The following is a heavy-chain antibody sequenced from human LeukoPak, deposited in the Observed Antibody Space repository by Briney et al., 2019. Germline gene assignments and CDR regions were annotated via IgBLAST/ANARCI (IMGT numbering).Heavy chain of an antibody. CDR1: GYTFTGYY. J-gene: IGHJ6*03. Sequence: ASVKVSCKASGYTFTGYYMHWVRQAPGQGLEWMGWISTNTGNPTYAQGLTGRFVFSLDTSVSTAYLQISSLKAEDTAVYYCARKSVAATPRDIVYQYSYMDVWGKGTTVTVSS. CDR3: ARKSVAATPRDIVYQYSYMDV. CDR2: ISTNTGNP. D-gene: IGHD2-15*01. V-gene: IGHV7-4-1*02.